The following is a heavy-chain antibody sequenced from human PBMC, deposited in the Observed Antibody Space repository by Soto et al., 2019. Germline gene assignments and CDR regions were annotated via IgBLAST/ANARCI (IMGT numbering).Heavy chain of an antibody. D-gene: IGHD5-12*01. Sequence: SETLSLTCAVYGGSFSGYYWSWIRQPPGKGLEWIGEINHSGSTNYNPSLKSRVTISVDTSKNQFSLKLSSVTAADTAVYYCARKVSGYDWGRLRLRFSYFDYWGQGTLVTVSS. CDR2: INHSGST. J-gene: IGHJ4*02. CDR3: ARKVSGYDWGRLRLRFSYFDY. V-gene: IGHV4-34*01. CDR1: GGSFSGYY.